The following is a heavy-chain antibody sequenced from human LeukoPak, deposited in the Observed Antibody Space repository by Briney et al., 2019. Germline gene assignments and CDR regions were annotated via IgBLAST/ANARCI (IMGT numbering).Heavy chain of an antibody. CDR2: IFPGDSDT. Sequence: GESLKISCEGSGYYFTNYWIGWVRQMPGNGLEWMGIIFPGDSDTKYSPSFQGRVTISADKSISTAYLQWTSVQASDTAIYYCARLVEAPRRLTTSSGLLDFWGQGTLVTVSS. D-gene: IGHD1-1*01. CDR3: ARLVEAPRRLTTSSGLLDF. V-gene: IGHV5-51*01. CDR1: GYYFTNYW. J-gene: IGHJ4*02.